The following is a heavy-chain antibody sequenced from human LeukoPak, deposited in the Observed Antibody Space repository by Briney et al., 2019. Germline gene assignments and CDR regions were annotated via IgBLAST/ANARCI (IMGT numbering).Heavy chain of an antibody. Sequence: GGSLRLSCTASGFSFSDYGMHWVRQTPGKGLEWVTFIQFDESDKFYADSVKGRFTISRDNAKNSLYLQMNSLRAEDTAVYYCARVPNAFDIWGQGTMVTVSS. CDR3: ARVPNAFDI. V-gene: IGHV3-30*02. CDR1: GFSFSDYG. CDR2: IQFDESDK. J-gene: IGHJ3*02.